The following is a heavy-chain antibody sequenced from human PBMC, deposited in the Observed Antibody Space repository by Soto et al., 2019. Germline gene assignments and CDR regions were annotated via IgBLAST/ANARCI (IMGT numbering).Heavy chain of an antibody. V-gene: IGHV4-39*01. CDR3: ARARTRGITIKYILTGRRRDAFDS. J-gene: IGHJ3*02. CDR1: GDSINSDKYY. D-gene: IGHD3-9*01. Sequence: PSETLSLTCSVSGDSINSDKYYWGWIRQPPGKGLEWIGSIYYRGNTYYNPSLQTRVTISLDTSKNQFSLNLSSVTAADTAVYYCARARTRGITIKYILTGRRRDAFDSWGQGTMVTVSS. CDR2: IYYRGNT.